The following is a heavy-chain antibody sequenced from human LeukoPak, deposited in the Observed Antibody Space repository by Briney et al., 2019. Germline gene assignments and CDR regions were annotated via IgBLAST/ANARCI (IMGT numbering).Heavy chain of an antibody. V-gene: IGHV4-39*01. CDR1: GGSISSSSYY. D-gene: IGHD4-17*01. CDR3: ARRDYGDWYFDY. CDR2: IYYTGST. Sequence: SETLCLTCTASGGSISSSSYYWGWIRQPPGKGLEWIGSIYYTGSTYYNPSLKSRVTISVDTSKNQFSLKMSSVTAADTAVYYCARRDYGDWYFDYWGQGTLVTVPS. J-gene: IGHJ4*02.